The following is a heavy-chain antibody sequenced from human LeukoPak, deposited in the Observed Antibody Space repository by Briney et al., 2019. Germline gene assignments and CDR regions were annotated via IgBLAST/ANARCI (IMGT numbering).Heavy chain of an antibody. CDR3: TRDIGDFVSDF. J-gene: IGHJ4*02. Sequence: SETLSLTCTVSGGSISSSSYYWGWIRQPPGKGLEWIGSIHYGGTTHYNPSLQSRVTISADTSKNQFALDLRSVTAADTAVYYCTRDIGDFVSDFWGQGTLVTVSS. CDR2: IHYGGTT. CDR1: GGSISSSSYY. D-gene: IGHD2-21*02. V-gene: IGHV4-39*02.